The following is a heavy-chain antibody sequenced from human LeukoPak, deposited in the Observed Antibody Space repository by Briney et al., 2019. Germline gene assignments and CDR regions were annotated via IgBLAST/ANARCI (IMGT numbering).Heavy chain of an antibody. V-gene: IGHV4-59*08. CDR1: GGSVTSYY. Sequence: SETLSLTCTVSGGSVTSYYCNWIRQPPGRGLEWIGYIYYSGGTNYNPSLESRVTISLDTAKNQFSLKLRSVTAEDTAVYYCATTGATSPSSASWFNIEYWGQGTLVPVSS. D-gene: IGHD6-13*01. CDR3: ATTGATSPSSASWFNIEY. J-gene: IGHJ4*02. CDR2: IYYSGGT.